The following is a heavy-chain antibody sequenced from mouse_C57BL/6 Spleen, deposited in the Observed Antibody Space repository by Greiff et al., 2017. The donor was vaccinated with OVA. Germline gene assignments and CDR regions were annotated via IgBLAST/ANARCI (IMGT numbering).Heavy chain of an antibody. CDR2: INPSSGYT. CDR1: GYTFTSYT. Sequence: QVQLQQSGAELARPGASVKMSCKASGYTFTSYTMHWVKQRPGQGLEWIGYINPSSGYTKYNQKFKDKATLTADKSSSTAYMQLSSLTSEDSAVYYCARDFTTVVATDWYFDVWGTGTTVTVSS. V-gene: IGHV1-4*01. J-gene: IGHJ1*03. CDR3: ARDFTTVVATDWYFDV. D-gene: IGHD1-1*01.